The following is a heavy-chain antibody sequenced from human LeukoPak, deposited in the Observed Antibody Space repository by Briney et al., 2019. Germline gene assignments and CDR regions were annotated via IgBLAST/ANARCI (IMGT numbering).Heavy chain of an antibody. CDR2: IYPNGSSK. D-gene: IGHD7-27*01. V-gene: IGHV1-46*01. Sequence: GAAVKVSCKASGYILIKYYIHSGRHTPGQGLEWMGVIYPNGSSKNYAQKYQDRVTMTRDTSTRTVYLQLSSLRSDDTAVYYCARGPPNWGYDYWGPGTLVTVSS. CDR1: GYILIKYY. J-gene: IGHJ4*02. CDR3: ARGPPNWGYDY.